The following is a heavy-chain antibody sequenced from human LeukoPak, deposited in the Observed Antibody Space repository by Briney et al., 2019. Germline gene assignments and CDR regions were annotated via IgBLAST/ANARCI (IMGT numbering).Heavy chain of an antibody. CDR3: ARHVAYDSSGYSPDY. Sequence: SETLSLTCTVSGGPISSSDYYWGWIRQPPGKGLEWIGSISYSGRTYYNASLKSRVTMSVDTSKNQFSLKLSSVTAADTAVYYCARHVAYDSSGYSPDYRGQGTLVTVSS. CDR2: ISYSGRT. CDR1: GGPISSSDYY. J-gene: IGHJ4*02. D-gene: IGHD3-22*01. V-gene: IGHV4-39*01.